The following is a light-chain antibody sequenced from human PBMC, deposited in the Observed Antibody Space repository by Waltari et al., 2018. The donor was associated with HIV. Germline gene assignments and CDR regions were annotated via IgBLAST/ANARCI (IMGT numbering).Light chain of an antibody. CDR3: QQYYSTLPLT. CDR1: QSVLYSSNNKNY. CDR2: WAS. V-gene: IGKV4-1*01. J-gene: IGKJ4*01. Sequence: DIVMTQSPDSLAVSLGERATIHCKSSQSVLYSSNNKNYLAWYQQKPGQPPKLLIYWASTRESGVPDRFSCSGFGTDFTLTISSLQAEDVAIYCCQQYYSTLPLTFGGGTKVEIK.